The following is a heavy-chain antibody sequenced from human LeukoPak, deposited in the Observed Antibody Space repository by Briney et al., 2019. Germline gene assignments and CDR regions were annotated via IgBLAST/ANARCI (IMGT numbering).Heavy chain of an antibody. V-gene: IGHV3-21*01. J-gene: IGHJ4*02. CDR3: ARGPPNYDFWSGYVRRHYDSSGYYYGPFDY. CDR2: ISSSSSYI. D-gene: IGHD3-22*01. Sequence: GGSLRLSCAASGFIFSSYSMNWVRQAPGKGLEWVSSISSSSSYIYYADSVKGRFTISRDNAKNSLYLQMNSLRAEDTAVYYCARGPPNYDFWSGYVRRHYDSSGYYYGPFDYWGQGTLVTVSS. CDR1: GFIFSSYS.